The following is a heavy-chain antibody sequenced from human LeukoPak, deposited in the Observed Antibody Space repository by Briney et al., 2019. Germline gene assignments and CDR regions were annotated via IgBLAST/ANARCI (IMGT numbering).Heavy chain of an antibody. J-gene: IGHJ5*02. CDR2: IYTSGST. V-gene: IGHV4-61*02. CDR3: ARDNSVEDTAWWFDP. D-gene: IGHD4-23*01. CDR1: GDSISSGSYY. Sequence: SETLSLTCTVSGDSISSGSYYWSWIRQPAGKGLEWIGRIYTSGSTNYNPSLKSRVTMSVDTSKNQFSLKLSSVTAADTAVYYCARDNSVEDTAWWFDPWGQGTLVTVSS.